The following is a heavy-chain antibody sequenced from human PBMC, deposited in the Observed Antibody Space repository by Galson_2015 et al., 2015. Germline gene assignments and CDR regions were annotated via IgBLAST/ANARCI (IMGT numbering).Heavy chain of an antibody. V-gene: IGHV3-66*02. J-gene: IGHJ5*02. D-gene: IGHD1-7*01. CDR2: IYSGGDI. CDR3: AGLITGTTWRFDP. Sequence: SLRLSCAASGFTFSSYPMSWVRQAPGKGLEWVSIIYSGGDIFYADSVRGRFTISRDNYNTLYLQMNNLRIEDTAFYFCAGLITGTTWRFDPWGQGTLVTVSS. CDR1: GFTFSSYP.